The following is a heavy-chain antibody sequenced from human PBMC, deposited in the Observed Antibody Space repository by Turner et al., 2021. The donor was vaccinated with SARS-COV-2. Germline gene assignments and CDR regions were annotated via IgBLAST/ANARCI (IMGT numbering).Heavy chain of an antibody. V-gene: IGHV1-24*01. J-gene: IGHJ6*02. CDR1: GYTLTEFS. CDR3: ATVPVVPAAIGYYYYYGMDV. D-gene: IGHD2-2*02. Sequence: QVQLVQSGAEVKKPGASVKVSCKVSGYTLTEFSMHWVRQAPGKGLEWMGAFDPEDGETSYAQKFQGRVSMTEDTSTDTAYMELSSLRSEDTAVYYCATVPVVPAAIGYYYYYGMDVWGQGTTVTVSS. CDR2: FDPEDGET.